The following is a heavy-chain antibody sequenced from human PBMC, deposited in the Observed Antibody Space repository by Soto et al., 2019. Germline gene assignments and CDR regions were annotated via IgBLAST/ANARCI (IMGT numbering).Heavy chain of an antibody. CDR3: TKSADSAGWGVDL. V-gene: IGHV3-48*02. Sequence: GGSLRLSCVASGFMFDSYAMNWVRQAPGKGLEWVSYISPGGDRIYYAESLKGRITISRGNARNSLSLQMNILSDEDTAVYYCTKSADSAGWGVDLWGQGTLVTVSS. J-gene: IGHJ5*02. CDR1: GFMFDSYA. CDR2: ISPGGDRI. D-gene: IGHD3-10*01.